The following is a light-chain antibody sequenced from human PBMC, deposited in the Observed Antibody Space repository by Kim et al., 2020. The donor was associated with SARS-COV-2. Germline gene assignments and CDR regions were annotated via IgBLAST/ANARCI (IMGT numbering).Light chain of an antibody. CDR3: NSRESGVNHVV. Sequence: WGQQLRTKGRGTAPEGFMQAWTRRRPGRPLSLSIMKKTTGPQGIPDRFSGSSSGNTASLTITGAQAEDEADYYCNSRESGVNHVVFGGGTQLTVL. CDR1: APEGF. V-gene: IGLV3-19*01. J-gene: IGLJ3*02. CDR2: KKT.